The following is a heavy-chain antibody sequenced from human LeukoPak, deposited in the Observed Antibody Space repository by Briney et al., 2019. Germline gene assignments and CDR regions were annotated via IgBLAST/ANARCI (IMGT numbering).Heavy chain of an antibody. D-gene: IGHD3-3*01. CDR3: ARDSFTYYDFWSGPSLAHYDAFDI. V-gene: IGHV3-21*01. CDR1: GFTFSSYS. CDR2: ISSSSSYI. Sequence: GGSLRLSCAASGFTFSSYSMNWVRQAPGKGLEWVSSISSSSSYIYYADSVKGRFTTSRDNAKNSLYLQMNSLRAEDTAVYYCARDSFTYYDFWSGPSLAHYDAFDIWGQGTMVTVSS. J-gene: IGHJ3*02.